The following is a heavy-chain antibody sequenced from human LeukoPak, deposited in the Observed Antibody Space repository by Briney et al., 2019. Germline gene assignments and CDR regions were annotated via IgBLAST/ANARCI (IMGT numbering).Heavy chain of an antibody. J-gene: IGHJ5*02. V-gene: IGHV3-66*01. CDR3: ARNPDYGAWFDP. CDR2: IYSGGST. CDR1: GFTVSSNY. D-gene: IGHD4-17*01. Sequence: GGSLRLSCAASGFTVSSNYMSWVRQAPGKGLEWVSVIYSGGSTYYADSVKGRFTISRDNSKNTLYLQMNSLRAEDTAVYYCARNPDYGAWFDPWGQGTLVTVSS.